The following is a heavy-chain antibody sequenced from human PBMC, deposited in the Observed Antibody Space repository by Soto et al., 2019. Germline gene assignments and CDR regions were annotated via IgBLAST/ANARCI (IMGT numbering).Heavy chain of an antibody. Sequence: QVHLVQSGAEVRKPGASVKVSCKASGYTFTTYGIHWVRQAPGQRLEWLGWIKPGNGKTKDSQKFQGRVTITRDTSATTAYMELTRLTSEDTALYYCARGKAMMRGVMGPRGDYFDYWGQGTLVTVSS. D-gene: IGHD3-10*01. J-gene: IGHJ4*02. CDR3: ARGKAMMRGVMGPRGDYFDY. CDR1: GYTFTTYG. CDR2: IKPGNGKT. V-gene: IGHV1-3*01.